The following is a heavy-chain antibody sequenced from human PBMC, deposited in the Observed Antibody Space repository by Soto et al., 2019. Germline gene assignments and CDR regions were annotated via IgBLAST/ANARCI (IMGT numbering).Heavy chain of an antibody. CDR2: IYSGGST. Sequence: EVQLVESGGGLVQPGGSLRLSCAASGFTVSSNYMSWVRQAPGKGLEWVSVIYSGGSTYYADSVKGRFTISRHNSXNTLYLQMNSLRAEDTAVYYCARDRGSYSYYGMDVWGQGTTVTVSS. D-gene: IGHD1-26*01. V-gene: IGHV3-53*04. J-gene: IGHJ6*02. CDR3: ARDRGSYSYYGMDV. CDR1: GFTVSSNY.